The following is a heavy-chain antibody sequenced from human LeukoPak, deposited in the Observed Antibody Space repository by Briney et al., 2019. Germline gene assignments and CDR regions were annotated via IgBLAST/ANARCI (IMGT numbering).Heavy chain of an antibody. D-gene: IGHD1-26*01. Sequence: GESLRLSCAASGFTFSGSAMHWVRQASGKGLEWVGRIRSKANSYATAYAASVKGRFTISRDDSKNTAYLQMNSLKTEDTAVYYCTVIVGATTVPYYYYYMEVWGKGTTVTVSS. V-gene: IGHV3-73*01. CDR3: TVIVGATTVPYYYYYMEV. J-gene: IGHJ6*03. CDR1: GFTFSGSA. CDR2: IRSKANSYAT.